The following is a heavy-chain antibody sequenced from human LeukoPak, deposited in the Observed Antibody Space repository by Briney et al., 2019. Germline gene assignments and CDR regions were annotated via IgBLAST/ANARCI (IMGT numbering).Heavy chain of an antibody. V-gene: IGHV3-21*01. CDR1: GFTFSSYS. Sequence: PGGSLRLSCAASGFTFSSYSVNWVRQAPGKGLEWVSSISSSSSYIYYADSVKGRFTISRDNAKNSLYLQMNSLRAEDTAVYYCARVGQGHDAFDIWGQGTMVTVSS. CDR3: ARVGQGHDAFDI. CDR2: ISSSSSYI. D-gene: IGHD3-16*01. J-gene: IGHJ3*02.